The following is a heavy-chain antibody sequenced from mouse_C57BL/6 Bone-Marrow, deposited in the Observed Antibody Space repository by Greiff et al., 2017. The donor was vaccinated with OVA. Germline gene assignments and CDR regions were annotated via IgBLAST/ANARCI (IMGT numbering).Heavy chain of an antibody. CDR1: GYTFTSYW. D-gene: IGHD4-1*01. Sequence: VQLQQSGAELVKPGASVKLSCKASGYTFTSYWMHWVKQRPGQGLEWIGMIHPNSGSTNYNEKFKSKATLTVDKSSSTAYMQLSSLTSEDSAVYYCARKENWGWYFDVWGTGTTVTVSS. J-gene: IGHJ1*03. V-gene: IGHV1-64*01. CDR2: IHPNSGST. CDR3: ARKENWGWYFDV.